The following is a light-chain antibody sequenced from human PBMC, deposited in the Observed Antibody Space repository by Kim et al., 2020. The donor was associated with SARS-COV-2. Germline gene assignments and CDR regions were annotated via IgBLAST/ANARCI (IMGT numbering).Light chain of an antibody. Sequence: SAGVRVTITCRASQDISNYLAWYQQKPGKAPKLLIYGASTLQGGAPSTFSGSGSGTEFTLTISSLQPEDIATYYCHQYYSYPPWTFGQGTKVDIK. CDR1: QDISNY. V-gene: IGKV1-8*01. CDR3: HQYYSYPPWT. CDR2: GAS. J-gene: IGKJ1*01.